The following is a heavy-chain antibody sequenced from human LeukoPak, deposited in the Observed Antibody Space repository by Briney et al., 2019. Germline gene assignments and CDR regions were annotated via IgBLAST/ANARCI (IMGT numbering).Heavy chain of an antibody. D-gene: IGHD5-12*01. CDR1: GGSISSYY. V-gene: IGHV4-59*01. CDR2: IYYSGST. CDR3: ARGLAATIAFDY. J-gene: IGHJ4*02. Sequence: SETLSLTCTVSGGSISSYYWSWIPDPPGKGLEWSGYIYYSGSTNYNPSLKSRATISVDTSKNQFSLKLSSVTAADTAVYYCARGLAATIAFDYWGQGTLVTVSS.